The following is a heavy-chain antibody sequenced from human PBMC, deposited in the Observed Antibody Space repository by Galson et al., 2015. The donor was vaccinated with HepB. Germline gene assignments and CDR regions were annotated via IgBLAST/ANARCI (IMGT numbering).Heavy chain of an antibody. J-gene: IGHJ4*02. CDR1: GDSISSRTYY. CDR3: ARQSGSGYYPKQNYFDN. Sequence: TLALTCTVSGDSISSRTYYCGWLRQPPGLGLEWIGRFYYGGSTYYNQYLKSLVTISVDTTKNHFSLKLSPVTAADTAEYYCARQSGSGYYPKQNYFDNWGQGTLVTVSS. CDR2: FYYGGST. D-gene: IGHD3-22*01. V-gene: IGHV4-39*01.